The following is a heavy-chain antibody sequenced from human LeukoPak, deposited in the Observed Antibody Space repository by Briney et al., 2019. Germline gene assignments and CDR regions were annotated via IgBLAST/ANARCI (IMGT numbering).Heavy chain of an antibody. Sequence: SETLSLTCTGSGGSISGYYWSWIRQPPGKGLEWVGSIYYSGSAPNYNPSLESRVMPSVDTSKNQFSLQVNSLTAEDTAVYYCARDISGGSHAFDIWGQGTMVTVSS. J-gene: IGHJ3*02. CDR3: ARDISGGSHAFDI. CDR2: IYYSGSAP. CDR1: GGSISGYY. V-gene: IGHV4-59*08. D-gene: IGHD3-3*02.